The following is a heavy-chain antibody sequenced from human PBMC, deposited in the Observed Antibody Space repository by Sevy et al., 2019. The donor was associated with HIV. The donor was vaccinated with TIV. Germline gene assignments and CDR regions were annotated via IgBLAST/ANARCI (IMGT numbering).Heavy chain of an antibody. CDR2: IKQDGSEK. CDR3: ARDQGNTGIYYYYGMDV. CDR1: GFTFSSYW. J-gene: IGHJ6*02. Sequence: GGSLRLSCAASGFTFSSYWMSWVRQAPGKGLEWVANIKQDGSEKYYVACGKGRFTLSRDNAKNSLYLQMNSLRAEETAVDYCARDQGNTGIYYYYGMDVWGQGTTVTVSS. D-gene: IGHD3-10*01. V-gene: IGHV3-7*01.